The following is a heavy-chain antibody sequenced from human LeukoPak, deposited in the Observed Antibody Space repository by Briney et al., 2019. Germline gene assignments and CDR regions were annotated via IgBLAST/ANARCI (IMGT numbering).Heavy chain of an antibody. Sequence: GGSLRLSCAASGFTFSSYAMHWVRQAPGKGLEWVAVISYDGSNKYYADSVKGRFTISRDNSKNTLYLQMNSLRAEDTAVYYCARESVGSAWPFDYWGQGTLVTVSS. J-gene: IGHJ4*02. CDR3: ARESVGSAWPFDY. CDR1: GFTFSSYA. V-gene: IGHV3-30-3*01. CDR2: ISYDGSNK. D-gene: IGHD4-23*01.